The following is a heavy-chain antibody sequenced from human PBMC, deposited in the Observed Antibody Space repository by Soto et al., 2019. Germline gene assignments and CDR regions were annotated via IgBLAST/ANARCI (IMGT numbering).Heavy chain of an antibody. CDR2: IYPGDSDT. V-gene: IGHV5-51*01. D-gene: IGHD5-12*01. CDR3: ARPSGLRYSGYDYYFDY. CDR1: GYSFTNYW. Sequence: PGESLKISCKGSGYSFTNYWIGWVRQMPGKGLEWMGTIYPGDSDTRYSPSFQGQVTISADKSISTAYLQWSSLKASDTAMYYCARPSGLRYSGYDYYFDYWGQGTLVTVSS. J-gene: IGHJ4*02.